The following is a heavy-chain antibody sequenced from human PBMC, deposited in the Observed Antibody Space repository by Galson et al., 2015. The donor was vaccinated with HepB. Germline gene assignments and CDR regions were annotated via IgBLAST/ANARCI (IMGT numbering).Heavy chain of an antibody. Sequence: SLRLSCAASGFTFRSHAMNWVRQAPGKGLEWVAHINRNSDTIYYADSVKGRFSISRDNSKNTLYLQMNSLRAEDTAVYYCAREARGFKRYSGSYFYYYGMDVWGQGTTVTVSS. J-gene: IGHJ6*02. CDR3: AREARGFKRYSGSYFYYYGMDV. V-gene: IGHV3-48*01. CDR2: INRNSDTI. D-gene: IGHD1-26*01. CDR1: GFTFRSHA.